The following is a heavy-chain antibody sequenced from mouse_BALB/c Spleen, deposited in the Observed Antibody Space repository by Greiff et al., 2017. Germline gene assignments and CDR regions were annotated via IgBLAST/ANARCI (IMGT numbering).Heavy chain of an antibody. CDR1: GFSFTSYW. D-gene: IGHD2-4*01. Sequence: QVQLLQSGPQLVRPGASVKISCKASGFSFTSYWMHWVKQSPGQGLEWIGMIDPSDSETRLNQKFKDKATLTVDKSSSTAYMQLSSPTSEDSAIYYCARPDTMITIDAMDYWGQGTSVTVSS. V-gene: IGHV1S127*01. CDR2: IDPSDSET. CDR3: ARPDTMITIDAMDY. J-gene: IGHJ4*01.